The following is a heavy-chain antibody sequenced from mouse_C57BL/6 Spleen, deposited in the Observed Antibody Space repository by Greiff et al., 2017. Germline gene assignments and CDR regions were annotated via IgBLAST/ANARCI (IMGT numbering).Heavy chain of an antibody. V-gene: IGHV1-81*01. Sequence: QVQLKQSGAELARPGASVKLSCKASGYTFTSYGISWVKQRTGQGLEWIGEIYPRSGNTYYNEKFKGKATLTADKSSSTAYMELRSLTSEDSAVYFCAFYSNYEDYAMDYWGQGTSVTVSS. CDR2: IYPRSGNT. D-gene: IGHD2-5*01. J-gene: IGHJ4*01. CDR3: AFYSNYEDYAMDY. CDR1: GYTFTSYG.